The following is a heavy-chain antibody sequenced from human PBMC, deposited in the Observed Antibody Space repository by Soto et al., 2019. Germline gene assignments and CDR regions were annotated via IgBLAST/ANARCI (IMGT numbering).Heavy chain of an antibody. CDR1: GFSFSYAW. D-gene: IGHD2-15*01. Sequence: PGGSLRLSCVASGFSFSYAWMSWVRQAPGKGLEWVGRVKSKTDGGTTDYAAPVKGRFTISRDDSKTTIYLQMNSLKTEDTGVYYCTTDCSGGSCYKGAHYYYYGMDVWGPGTTVTVSS. J-gene: IGHJ6*02. V-gene: IGHV3-15*01. CDR2: VKSKTDGGTT. CDR3: TTDCSGGSCYKGAHYYYYGMDV.